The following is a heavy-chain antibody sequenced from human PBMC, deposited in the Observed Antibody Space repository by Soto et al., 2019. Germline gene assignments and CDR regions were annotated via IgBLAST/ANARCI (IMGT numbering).Heavy chain of an antibody. D-gene: IGHD4-17*01. CDR1: GFTFSSYG. Sequence: GGSLRLSCAASGFTFSSYGMHWVRQAPGKGLEWVAVISYDGSNKYYADSVKGRFTISRDNSKNTLYLQMNSLRAEDTAVYYCAKAPPRHVQKRPSTVPRSGYWGQGTLVTVSS. J-gene: IGHJ4*02. CDR2: ISYDGSNK. CDR3: AKAPPRHVQKRPSTVPRSGY. V-gene: IGHV3-30*18.